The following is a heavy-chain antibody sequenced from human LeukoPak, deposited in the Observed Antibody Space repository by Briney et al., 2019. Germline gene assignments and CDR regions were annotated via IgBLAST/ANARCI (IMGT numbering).Heavy chain of an antibody. J-gene: IGHJ3*02. CDR3: ARDLGFTYYDFWSGYFMGDAFDI. V-gene: IGHV4-61*02. CDR2: IYTSGST. CDR1: GGSISSGSYY. Sequence: SQTLSLTCTVSGGSISSGSYYWSWIRQPAGKVLEWIGRIYTSGSTNYNPSLKSRVTISVDTSKNQFSLKLSSVTAADTAVYYCARDLGFTYYDFWSGYFMGDAFDIWGQGTMVTVSS. D-gene: IGHD3-3*01.